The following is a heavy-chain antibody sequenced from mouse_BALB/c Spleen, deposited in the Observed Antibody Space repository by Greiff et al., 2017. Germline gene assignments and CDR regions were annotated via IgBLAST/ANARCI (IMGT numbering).Heavy chain of an antibody. Sequence: VQLQQSGAELVRSGASVKLSCTASGFNIKDYYMHWVKQRPEQGLEWIGWIDPENGDTEYAPKFQGKATMTADTSSSTAYMQLSSLTSEDSAVSFCARAMITAWCAYRGEGRLGTVSA. CDR3: ARAMITAWCAY. V-gene: IGHV14-4*02. CDR2: IDPENGDT. J-gene: IGHJ3*01. D-gene: IGHD2-4*01. CDR1: GFNIKDYY.